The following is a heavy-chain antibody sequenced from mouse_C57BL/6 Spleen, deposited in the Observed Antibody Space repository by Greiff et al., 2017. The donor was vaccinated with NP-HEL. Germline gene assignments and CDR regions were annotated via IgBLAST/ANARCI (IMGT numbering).Heavy chain of an antibody. J-gene: IGHJ1*03. V-gene: IGHV1-82*01. CDR3: ARRVIRSPYFDV. D-gene: IGHD1-1*01. CDR2: IYPGDGDT. CDR1: GYAFSSSW. Sequence: VQVVESGPELVKPGASVKISCKASGYAFSSSWMNWVKQRPGKGLEGIGRIYPGDGDTNYNGKFKGTATLTADKSSSPAYMQLSSQTSQDSAVYFCARRVIRSPYFDVWGTGTAVTVSS.